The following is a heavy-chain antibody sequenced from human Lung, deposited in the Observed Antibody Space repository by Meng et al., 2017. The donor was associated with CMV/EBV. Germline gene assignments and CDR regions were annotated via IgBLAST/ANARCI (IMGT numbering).Heavy chain of an antibody. Sequence: ASGLTFSGSAMHWVRQASGKGLEWVGRIRSKANSYATAYAASVKGRFTISRDDSKNTAYLQMNSLKTEDTAVYYCTSPGGGSSWYGYWGQGTLVTVSS. CDR3: TSPGGGSSWYGY. CDR1: GLTFSGSA. CDR2: IRSKANSYAT. V-gene: IGHV3-73*01. D-gene: IGHD6-13*01. J-gene: IGHJ4*02.